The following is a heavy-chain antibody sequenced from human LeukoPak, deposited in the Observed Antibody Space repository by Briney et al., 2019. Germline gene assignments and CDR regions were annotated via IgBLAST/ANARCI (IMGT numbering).Heavy chain of an antibody. Sequence: PSETLSLTCAVYGGSFSGYYWSWIRQPPGKGLEWIGEINHSGSTNYNPPLKSRVTISVDTSKNQFSLKLSSVTAADTAVYYCAREGWFDPWGQGTLVTVSS. V-gene: IGHV4-34*01. CDR3: AREGWFDP. CDR1: GGSFSGYY. CDR2: INHSGST. J-gene: IGHJ5*02.